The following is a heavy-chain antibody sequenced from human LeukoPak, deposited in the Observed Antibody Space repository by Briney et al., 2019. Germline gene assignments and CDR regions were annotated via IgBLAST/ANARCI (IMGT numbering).Heavy chain of an antibody. CDR3: AKDPPTLRYFDWFHPSLVDY. V-gene: IGHV3-23*01. J-gene: IGHJ4*01. CDR1: GFTFRSYA. CDR2: ISDSGGFT. D-gene: IGHD3-9*01. Sequence: PGGSLRLSCAASGFTFRSYAMSWLRQAPGKGLEWVSTISDSGGFTYYADSVKGRFTISRDKSKNTLYLQMNSLRAEDTAVYYCAKDPPTLRYFDWFHPSLVDYWGQGTLVTVSS.